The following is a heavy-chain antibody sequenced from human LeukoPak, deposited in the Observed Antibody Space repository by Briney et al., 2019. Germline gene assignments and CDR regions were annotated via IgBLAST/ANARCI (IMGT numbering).Heavy chain of an antibody. CDR2: ISSSGSTI. V-gene: IGHV3-48*03. D-gene: IGHD2-8*02. J-gene: IGHJ4*02. CDR1: GFTFSSYE. Sequence: PGGSLRLSCAASGFTFSSYEMNWVRQAPGKGLEWVSYISSSGSTIYYADSVKGRFTISRDNAKNSLYLQMNSLRDEDTAVYYCARKRTGSFTFDYWGQGSLVTVSS. CDR3: ARKRTGSFTFDY.